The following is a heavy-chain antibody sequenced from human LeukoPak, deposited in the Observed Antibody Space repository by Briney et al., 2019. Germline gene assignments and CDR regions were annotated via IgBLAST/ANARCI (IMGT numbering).Heavy chain of an antibody. Sequence: GGSLRLSCAATGFTFSSFSMNWVRQAPGKGLECVSAIGGSGGSTYYADSVKGRFTISRDNSRNSLYLQMNSLRADDTAMYYCAKDCGYASGTYCDSSGQGTLVTVSS. J-gene: IGHJ4*02. D-gene: IGHD3-10*01. CDR1: GFTFSSFS. CDR2: IGGSGGST. CDR3: AKDCGYASGTYCDS. V-gene: IGHV3-23*01.